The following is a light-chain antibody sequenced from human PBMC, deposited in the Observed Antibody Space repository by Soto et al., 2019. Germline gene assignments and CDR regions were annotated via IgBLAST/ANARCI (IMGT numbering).Light chain of an antibody. J-gene: IGKJ3*01. Sequence: IVMTQSPATLSVSPGERATLSCRASQSGASNLAWYQQRLGQAPRLLVYGASTRATGIPARFSGSGSGTEFTLTISSVQSEDFAVYYCQQYNKWPVFTFGPGTRVDIK. CDR1: QSGASN. CDR3: QQYNKWPVFT. CDR2: GAS. V-gene: IGKV3-15*01.